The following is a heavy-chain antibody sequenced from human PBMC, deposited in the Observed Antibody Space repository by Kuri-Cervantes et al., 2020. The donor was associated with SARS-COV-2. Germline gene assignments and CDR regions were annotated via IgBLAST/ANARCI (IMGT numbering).Heavy chain of an antibody. V-gene: IGHV3-9*01. CDR1: GFTFDHYA. CDR2: ISWNSGKK. D-gene: IGHD2-2*01. CDR3: GKVGYCSSPTCPWGHDYNRYVIDV. Sequence: GGSLRLSCAASGFTFDHYAMHWVRQAPGKGLEWVSSISWNSGKKEYAESVKGRFTISRDSAKSSLSLQINNLGTDDTAVYYCGKVGYCSSPTCPWGHDYNRYVIDVWGRGTTVTVSS. J-gene: IGHJ6*02.